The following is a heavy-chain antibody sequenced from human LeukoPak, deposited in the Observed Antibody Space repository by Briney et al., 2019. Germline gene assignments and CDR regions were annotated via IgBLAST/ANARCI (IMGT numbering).Heavy chain of an antibody. J-gene: IGHJ6*02. D-gene: IGHD6-13*01. CDR2: ISGSGGST. CDR1: GFTFSSYA. V-gene: IGHV3-23*01. CDR3: AKDPGYGSSWYYYYYGMDV. Sequence: EGSLRLSCAASGFTFSSYAMSWVRQAPGKGLEWVSAISGSGGSTYYADSVKGRFTISRDNSKNTLYLQMNSLRAEDTAVYYCAKDPGYGSSWYYYYYGMDVWGQGTTVTVSS.